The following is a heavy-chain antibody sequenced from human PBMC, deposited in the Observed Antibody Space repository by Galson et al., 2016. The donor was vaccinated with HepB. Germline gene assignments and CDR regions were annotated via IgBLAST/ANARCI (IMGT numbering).Heavy chain of an antibody. D-gene: IGHD3-3*01. CDR3: ARDRDFWSGYFDY. CDR1: GYTFTSFG. CDR2: INPYNGNT. J-gene: IGHJ4*02. V-gene: IGHV1-18*01. Sequence: SCKASGYTFTSFGISWVRQAPGQGLEWMGWINPYNGNTNYAQKFQDRVTMTTDTSTSTAYMSLRSLASDDAAVYYCARDRDFWSGYFDYWGQGTLVTVPS.